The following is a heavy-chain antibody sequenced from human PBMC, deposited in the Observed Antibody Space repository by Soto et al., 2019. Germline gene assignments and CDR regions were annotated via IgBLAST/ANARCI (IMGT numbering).Heavy chain of an antibody. V-gene: IGHV3-7*03. CDR1: WFTVTTFL. CDR2: INKDGSEK. D-gene: IGHD6-6*01. CDR3: ATRPCQVNYHRVFDY. Sequence: LRLSCXASWFTVTTFLITWVLHSAVKVLEWVANINKDGSEKFYVDSVKGRFTISRYNAKNSLFLQMNSLRAEDTAVYYCATRPCQVNYHRVFDYWGQRALV. J-gene: IGHJ4*02.